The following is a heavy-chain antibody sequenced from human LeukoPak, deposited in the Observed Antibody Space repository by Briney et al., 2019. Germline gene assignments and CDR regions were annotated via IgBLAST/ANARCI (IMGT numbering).Heavy chain of an antibody. D-gene: IGHD6-13*01. CDR2: INPNSGGT. V-gene: IGHV1-2*02. CDR1: GYTFTGYY. CDR3: ARVVRRAAAGTNWFDP. J-gene: IGHJ5*02. Sequence: ASVKVSCKASGYTFTGYYMHWVRQAPGQGLEGMGWINPNSGGTNYAQKFQGRVTMTRDTSISTAYMELSRLRSDDTAVYYCARVVRRAAAGTNWFDPWGQGTLVTVSS.